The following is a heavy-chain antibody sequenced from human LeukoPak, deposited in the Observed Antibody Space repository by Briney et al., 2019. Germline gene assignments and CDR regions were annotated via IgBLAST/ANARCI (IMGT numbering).Heavy chain of an antibody. D-gene: IGHD2-21*01. V-gene: IGHV6-1*01. CDR1: GDTLSISSAS. CDR2: TYYKFKWHM. CDR3: AMNYSPDFDY. J-gene: IGHJ4*01. Sequence: HAQTHTVTSGISGDTLSISSASCNWIRQSPTRGIEWLGRTYYKFKWHMHAPVSVNYPITLKTEPSKYQFSLQLNSVTPEDTAVYFCAMNYSPDFDYWG.